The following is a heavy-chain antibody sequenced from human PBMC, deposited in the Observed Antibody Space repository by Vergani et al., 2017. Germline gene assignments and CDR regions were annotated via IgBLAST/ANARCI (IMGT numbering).Heavy chain of an antibody. CDR1: GFTFGDYA. CDR3: TRELWFGEHPWYFDL. Sequence: EVQLVESGGGLVPPGRSLRLSCAASGFTFGDYAMSWVRQAPGKGLEWVGFIRSKAYGGTTEYAASVKGRFTISRDDSKSIAYLQMNSLKTEDTAVYYCTRELWFGEHPWYFDLWGRGTLVTVSS. V-gene: IGHV3-49*04. D-gene: IGHD3-10*01. J-gene: IGHJ2*01. CDR2: IRSKAYGGTT.